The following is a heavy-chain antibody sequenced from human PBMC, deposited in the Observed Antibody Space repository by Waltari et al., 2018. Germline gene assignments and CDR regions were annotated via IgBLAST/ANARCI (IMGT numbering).Heavy chain of an antibody. J-gene: IGHJ4*02. D-gene: IGHD3-16*01. CDR3: AKTFGLDC. Sequence: EVQLLESGGSLVQPGGSLRLSCAASGFTFTNYGMNWVRQAPGKGLEWVSSITISGGNTYYADSVKGRFTISRDNSRNTLYLQMNSLRAEDTAVYYCAKTFGLDCWGQGTLVTVSS. CDR1: GFTFTNYG. V-gene: IGHV3-23*01. CDR2: ITISGGNT.